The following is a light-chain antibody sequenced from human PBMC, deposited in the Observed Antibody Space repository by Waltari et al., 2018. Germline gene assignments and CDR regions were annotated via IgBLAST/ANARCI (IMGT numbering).Light chain of an antibody. V-gene: IGKV3-11*01. CDR2: DAS. CDR1: ESIASH. Sequence: EIVLTQSPATLSLSPGQRATLSCRASESIASHLAWFRQKPGQPPRLLIYDASTRATGSPSRFSGSGCGTDFTLTISSLEPEDFAVYFCQQGSMWPLTFGGGTTVEIK. J-gene: IGKJ4*01. CDR3: QQGSMWPLT.